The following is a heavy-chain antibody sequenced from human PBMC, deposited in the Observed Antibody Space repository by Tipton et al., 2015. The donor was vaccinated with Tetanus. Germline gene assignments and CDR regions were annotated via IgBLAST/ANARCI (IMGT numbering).Heavy chain of an antibody. CDR3: ARGQWLAPDY. CDR2: IYYSGST. V-gene: IGHV4-39*01. CDR1: GGSISSSSYY. D-gene: IGHD6-19*01. J-gene: IGHJ4*02. Sequence: GLVKPSETLSLTCTVSGGSISSSSYYWGWIRQPPGKGLEWIGSIYYSGSTYYNPSLKSRVTISVDTSKNQFSLKLSSVTAADTAVYYCARGQWLAPDYWGQGTLVTVSS.